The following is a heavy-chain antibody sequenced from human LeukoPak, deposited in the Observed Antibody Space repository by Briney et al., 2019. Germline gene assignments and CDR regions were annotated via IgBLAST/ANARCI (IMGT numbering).Heavy chain of an antibody. CDR3: AKKVGLVSAPLYYFDV. V-gene: IGHV3-23*01. CDR1: GFTFSNYA. J-gene: IGHJ4*02. Sequence: GASLKISCAASGFTFSNYAMSWVRQAPGKGLEWVSAISGPAGSWDYADVVKGRFTISRDNSKNTLFLQMNSLSPEDTAIYYCAKKVGLVSAPLYYFDVWGQGTLVTVSS. CDR2: ISGPAGSW. D-gene: IGHD5/OR15-5a*01.